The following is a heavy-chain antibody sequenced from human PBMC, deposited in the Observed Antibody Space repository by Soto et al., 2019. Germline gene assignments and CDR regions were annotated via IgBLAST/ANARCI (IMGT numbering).Heavy chain of an antibody. D-gene: IGHD3-22*01. Sequence: QVQLVESGGGVVQPGRSLRLSCAASGFTFSSYGMHWVRQAPGKGLEWVAVISYDGSNKYYADYVKGRFTISRDNSNNTLYLQMNSLGAEDTPVYYWANELTMLVVVITPYFDSWGQGSLVTVSS. CDR1: GFTFSSYG. V-gene: IGHV3-30*18. CDR3: ANELTMLVVVITPYFDS. CDR2: ISYDGSNK. J-gene: IGHJ4*02.